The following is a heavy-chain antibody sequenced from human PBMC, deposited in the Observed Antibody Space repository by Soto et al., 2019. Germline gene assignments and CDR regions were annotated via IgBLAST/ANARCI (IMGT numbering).Heavy chain of an antibody. CDR1: GYTFTSYG. J-gene: IGHJ5*02. CDR2: ISAYNGNT. V-gene: IGHV1-18*01. CDR3: VRVIYSSTSCYLSGADTSTPWFDP. Sequence: QVQLVQSGAEVKRPGASVKVSCKASGYTFTSYGISWVRQAPGQGLEWMGWISAYNGNTNYAQKLQGRVTMTTDTSTSTAYMELRSLRSDDTAVYYCVRVIYSSTSCYLSGADTSTPWFDPWGQGTLVTVSS. D-gene: IGHD2-2*01.